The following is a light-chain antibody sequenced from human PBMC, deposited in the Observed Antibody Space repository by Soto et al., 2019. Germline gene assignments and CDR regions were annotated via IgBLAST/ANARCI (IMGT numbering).Light chain of an antibody. Sequence: DIQMTQSPSSLSASVGDSVTITCRASQRNGPYVNWYQQKPGKPPKLLISAATNLADGVPSRFGGSGSGTDFTLSVSSLQPVDFATYYCQQSYSLPVWTFGQGTKVEIK. CDR1: QRNGPY. V-gene: IGKV1-39*01. J-gene: IGKJ1*01. CDR2: AAT. CDR3: QQSYSLPVWT.